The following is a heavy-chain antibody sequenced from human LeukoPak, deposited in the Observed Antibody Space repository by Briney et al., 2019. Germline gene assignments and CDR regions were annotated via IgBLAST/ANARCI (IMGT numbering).Heavy chain of an antibody. CDR1: GFTFSTYW. D-gene: IGHD2-2*01. J-gene: IGHJ5*02. CDR3: ARVRAGCSSTSCYLDP. Sequence: GGSLRLSCAASGFTFSTYWMTWVRQAPGKGLEWVANIKQDGSEKYYVDSVKGRFTISRDNAKNSLYLQMNSLRAEDTAVYYCARVRAGCSSTSCYLDPWGQGTLVTVSS. V-gene: IGHV3-7*01. CDR2: IKQDGSEK.